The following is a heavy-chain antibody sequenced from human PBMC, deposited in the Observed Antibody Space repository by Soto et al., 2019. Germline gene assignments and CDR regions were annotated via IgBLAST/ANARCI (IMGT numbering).Heavy chain of an antibody. Sequence: GGSMRIAIAASRVTVTSYAVSWVRKARVKGREWVSSISVSVGSAYYADGVKGLFAMSGGNCKSTRYLQMDSLRAEDTAVCYCAKYSSSWDFGYWDLGTLVTVTS. J-gene: IGHJ4*02. CDR1: RVTVTSYA. D-gene: IGHD6-13*01. CDR2: ISVSVGSA. CDR3: AKYSSSWDFGY. V-gene: IGHV3-23*01.